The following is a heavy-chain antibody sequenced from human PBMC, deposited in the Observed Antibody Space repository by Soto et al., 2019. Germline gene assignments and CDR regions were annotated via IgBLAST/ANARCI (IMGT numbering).Heavy chain of an antibody. CDR3: ARGPRDLAPTNLNDY. Sequence: ASVKVSCKASGYTFTSYGISWVRQAPGQGLEWMGWISAYNGNTNYAQKLQGRVTMTTDTSTSTAYMELRSLRSDDTAVYYCARGPRDLAPTNLNDYWGQGTLVPAPQ. CDR1: GYTFTSYG. CDR2: ISAYNGNT. J-gene: IGHJ4*02. V-gene: IGHV1-18*04. D-gene: IGHD1-1*01.